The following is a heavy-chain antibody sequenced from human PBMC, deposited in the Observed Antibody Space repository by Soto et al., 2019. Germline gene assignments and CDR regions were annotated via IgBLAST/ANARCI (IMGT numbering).Heavy chain of an antibody. Sequence: EVQLLESGGGLVQPGGSLRLSCGVSGFTFNDFEMNWVRQAPGKGLEWLAYIDGSGTTKKYADSVRGRFTISRDNPNNSLFLQMSTLSAADTAIYSCARGFGRFTDCGQGTLVSVSS. D-gene: IGHD3-10*01. J-gene: IGHJ4*02. V-gene: IGHV3-48*03. CDR1: GFTFNDFE. CDR2: IDGSGTTK. CDR3: ARGFGRFTD.